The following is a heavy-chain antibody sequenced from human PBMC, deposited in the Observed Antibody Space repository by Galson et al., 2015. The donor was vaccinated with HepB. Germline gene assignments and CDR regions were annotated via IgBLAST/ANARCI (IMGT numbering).Heavy chain of an antibody. Sequence: SVKVSCKASGGTFSSYTISWVRQAPGQGLEWMGRIIPILGITNYAQKFQGRVTITADKSTSTAYMELSSLRSEDTAVYYCAREGAFRYFVDWGQGTLVTVSS. J-gene: IGHJ4*02. V-gene: IGHV1-69*04. D-gene: IGHD3-9*01. CDR2: IIPILGIT. CDR3: AREGAFRYFVD. CDR1: GGTFSSYT.